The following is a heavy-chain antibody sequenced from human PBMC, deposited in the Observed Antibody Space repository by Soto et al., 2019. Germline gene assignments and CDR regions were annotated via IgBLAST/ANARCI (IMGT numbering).Heavy chain of an antibody. J-gene: IGHJ4*02. CDR2: IFYSGST. CDR3: ARVGSSGWSPDY. V-gene: IGHV4-59*11. Sequence: LSLTCTVSVGSISGHYWSWIRQPPGKGLEWIGYIFYSGSTNYNPSLRSRVTISVDTSKNQFSLKLSSVTTADTAMYYCARVGSSGWSPDYWGQGTLVTVSS. D-gene: IGHD6-19*01. CDR1: VGSISGHY.